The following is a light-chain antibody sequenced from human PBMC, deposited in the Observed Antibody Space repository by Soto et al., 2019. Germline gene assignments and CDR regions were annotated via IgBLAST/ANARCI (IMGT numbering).Light chain of an antibody. CDR2: DVT. CDR3: CSHAGSYTFRV. J-gene: IGLJ1*01. Sequence: QSALTQPRSVSGSPGQSVTISCTGTSSDVGGSDYVSWFQHYPGKGPKLLIYDVTRWPSGVPDRFSGSKPGNTASLTISGLQVEDEADYYCCSHAGSYTFRVFGTGTKVTVL. CDR1: SSDVGGSDY. V-gene: IGLV2-11*01.